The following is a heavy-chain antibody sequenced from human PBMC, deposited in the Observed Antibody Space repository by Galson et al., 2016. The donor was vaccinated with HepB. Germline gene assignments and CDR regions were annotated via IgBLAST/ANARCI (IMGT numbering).Heavy chain of an antibody. CDR2: ISAYNGNT. CDR3: ARDPRKIRYQLLEIYYYYAMDV. J-gene: IGHJ6*02. V-gene: IGHV1-18*01. Sequence: SVKVSCKASGYTFTTYGISWVRQAPGQGPEWMGWISAYNGNTNYAQKLQGRVTMTTDTSTSTAYMELRSLRSDHTAVYYCARDPRKIRYQLLEIYYYYAMDVWGQGTTVTVSS. D-gene: IGHD2-2*01. CDR1: GYTFTTYG.